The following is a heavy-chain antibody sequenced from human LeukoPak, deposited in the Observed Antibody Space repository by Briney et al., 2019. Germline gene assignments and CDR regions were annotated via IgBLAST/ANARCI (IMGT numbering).Heavy chain of an antibody. Sequence: GGSLRLSCAASGFTFTMFSMNWLRQAPGKGLEWIAFIRGRSDTAYYADSVQGRFTISRDNAEDSVYLQMNSLRVEDTAVYYCARDLESTRTFWGQGTLVTVSS. D-gene: IGHD1-1*01. CDR1: GFTFTMFS. J-gene: IGHJ4*02. CDR3: ARDLESTRTF. V-gene: IGHV3-48*01. CDR2: IRGRSDTA.